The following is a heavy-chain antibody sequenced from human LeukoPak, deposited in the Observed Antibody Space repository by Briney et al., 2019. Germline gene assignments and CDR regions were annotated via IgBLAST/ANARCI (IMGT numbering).Heavy chain of an antibody. CDR2: ISYDGSNK. J-gene: IGHJ6*04. CDR1: GFTFSSYG. Sequence: GGSLRLSCAASGFTFSSYGMHWVRQAPSKGLEWVAVISYDGSNKYYADSVKGRFTISRDNSKNTLYLQMNSLRAEDTAVYYCAKPSDVWGKGTTVTVSS. V-gene: IGHV3-30*18. CDR3: AKPSDV.